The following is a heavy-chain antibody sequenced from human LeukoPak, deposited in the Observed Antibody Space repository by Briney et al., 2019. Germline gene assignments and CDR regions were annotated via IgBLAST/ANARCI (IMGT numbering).Heavy chain of an antibody. V-gene: IGHV4-59*01. D-gene: IGHD1-26*01. J-gene: IGHJ4*02. CDR1: GGSISSYY. CDR3: ARCGSYYKLSVYFDY. CDR2: IYYSGST. Sequence: PSETLSLTCTVSGGSISSYYWSWIRQPPGKGLEWIGYIYYSGSTNYNPSLKSRVAISVDTSKNQFSLKLSSVTAADTAVYYCARCGSYYKLSVYFDYWGQGTLVTVSS.